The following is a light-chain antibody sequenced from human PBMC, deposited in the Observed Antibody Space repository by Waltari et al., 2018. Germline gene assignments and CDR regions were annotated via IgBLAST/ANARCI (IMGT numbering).Light chain of an antibody. CDR3: RHRGNWPLLA. Sequence: RASQMGGMFLAWCYRKRGQSPSLLIYDASDSATGNPARFSGSSSAADFTLTIRSREHEDFAVYYCRHRGNWPLLAFGRGTRLEIK. J-gene: IGKJ5*01. CDR1: QMGGMF. V-gene: IGKV3-11*01. CDR2: DAS.